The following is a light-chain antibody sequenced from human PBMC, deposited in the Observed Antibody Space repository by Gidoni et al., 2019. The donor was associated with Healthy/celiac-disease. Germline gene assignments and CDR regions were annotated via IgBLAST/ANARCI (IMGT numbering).Light chain of an antibody. V-gene: IGKV2-28*01. CDR3: MQALQTPRT. CDR2: LGS. J-gene: IGKJ1*01. Sequence: DIVMTQSPLSLPVTPGEPASISCRSRQRLLHSNGDNYLDWYLQKPGQSPQLLIYLGSNRAAGVPDRFSGSGSGTDFTLKSSRVEAEDVGVYYCMQALQTPRTFGQGTKVEIK. CDR1: QRLLHSNGDNY.